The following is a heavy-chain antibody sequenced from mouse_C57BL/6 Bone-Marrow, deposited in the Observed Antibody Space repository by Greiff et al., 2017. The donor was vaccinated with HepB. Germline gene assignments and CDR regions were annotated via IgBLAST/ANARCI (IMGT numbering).Heavy chain of an antibody. Sequence: QVQLKQPGAELVRPGTSVKLSCKASGYTFTSYWMHWVKQRPGQGLEWIGVIDPSDSYTNYNQKFKGKATLTVDTSSSTTYMQLSSLTSEDSAVYNCARGIYYYGSSYEGYAMDYWGQGTSVTVSS. J-gene: IGHJ4*01. CDR2: IDPSDSYT. CDR1: GYTFTSYW. D-gene: IGHD1-1*01. CDR3: ARGIYYYGSSYEGYAMDY. V-gene: IGHV1-59*01.